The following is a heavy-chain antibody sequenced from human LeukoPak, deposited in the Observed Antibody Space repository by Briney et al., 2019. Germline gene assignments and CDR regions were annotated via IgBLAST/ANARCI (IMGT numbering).Heavy chain of an antibody. CDR2: IYTSGST. CDR3: ARVRYYYYYMDV. V-gene: IGHV4-61*02. CDR1: GGSISSGSYY. Sequence: SETLSLTCTVSGGSISSGSYYWSWIRQPAGKGLEWIGRIYTSGSTNHNPSLKSRVTISVDTSKNQFSLKLSSVTAADTAVYYCARVRYYYYYMDVWGKGTTVTVSS. D-gene: IGHD3-10*01. J-gene: IGHJ6*03.